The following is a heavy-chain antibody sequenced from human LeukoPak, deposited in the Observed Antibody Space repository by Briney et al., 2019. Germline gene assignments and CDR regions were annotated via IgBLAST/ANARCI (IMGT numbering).Heavy chain of an antibody. CDR2: ISSTSSYI. Sequence: GGSLRLSCAASGFTFSSYMNWVRQAPGKGLEWVSSISSTSSYIYYADSVKGRFTTSRDNAKNSLYLQMNSLRADDTVVFYKQKAAYEILTGLQRYYFDYWGQGTLVTVSS. D-gene: IGHD3-9*01. J-gene: IGHJ4*02. CDR3: QKAAYEILTGLQRYYFDY. V-gene: IGHV3-21*01. CDR1: GFTFSSY.